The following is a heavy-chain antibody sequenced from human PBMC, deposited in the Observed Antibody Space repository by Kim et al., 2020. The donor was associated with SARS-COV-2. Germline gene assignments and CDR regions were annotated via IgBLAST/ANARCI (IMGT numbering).Heavy chain of an antibody. Sequence: SETLSLTCTVSGGSISSYYWSWIRQPPGKGLEWIGYIYYSGSTNYNPSLKSRVTISVDTSKNQFSLKLSSVTAADTAVYYCARHERGSYGIDYWGQGTLVTVSS. CDR1: GGSISSYY. CDR2: IYYSGST. J-gene: IGHJ4*02. D-gene: IGHD5-18*01. CDR3: ARHERGSYGIDY. V-gene: IGHV4-59*08.